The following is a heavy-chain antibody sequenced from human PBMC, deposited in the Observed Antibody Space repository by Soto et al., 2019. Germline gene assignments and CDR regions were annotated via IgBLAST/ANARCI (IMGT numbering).Heavy chain of an antibody. CDR3: ARLPNISSWPFDY. V-gene: IGHV4-59*08. Sequence: PSETLSLTCSVSGGSISSYYWNWIRQRPGKGLEWIGYIYYSGSTNYNPSLKSRVTISVDTSKNHFSLKLSSVTAADTAVYYCARLPNISSWPFDYWGQGTLVTVSS. D-gene: IGHD6-13*01. CDR2: IYYSGST. J-gene: IGHJ4*02. CDR1: GGSISSYY.